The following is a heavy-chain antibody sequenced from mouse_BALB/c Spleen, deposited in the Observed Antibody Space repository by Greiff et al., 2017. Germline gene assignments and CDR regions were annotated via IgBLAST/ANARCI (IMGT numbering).Heavy chain of an antibody. CDR1: GYTFTSYW. V-gene: IGHV1S81*02. J-gene: IGHJ1*01. Sequence: QVQLKQPGAELVKPGASVKLSCKASGYTFTSYWMHWVKQRPGQGLEWIGEINPSNGRTNYNEKFKSKATLTVDKSSSTAYMQLSSLTSEDSAVYYCANYYGKGWYFDVWGAGTTVTVSS. D-gene: IGHD2-1*01. CDR3: ANYYGKGWYFDV. CDR2: INPSNGRT.